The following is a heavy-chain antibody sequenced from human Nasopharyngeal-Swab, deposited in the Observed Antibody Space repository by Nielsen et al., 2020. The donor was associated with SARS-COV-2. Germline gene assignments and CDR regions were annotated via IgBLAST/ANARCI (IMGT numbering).Heavy chain of an antibody. CDR1: CGSFSGYY. J-gene: IGHJ5*02. D-gene: IGHD6-13*01. Sequence: SETLSLTFAVSCGSFSGYYWSWIRKPPGKGLEWIGEINHSGSTNYNPSLKSRVTISVDTSKNQFSLKLSSVTAADTAVYYCARGRQGQQLVGGHWFDPWGQGTLVTVSS. CDR2: INHSGST. V-gene: IGHV4-34*01. CDR3: ARGRQGQQLVGGHWFDP.